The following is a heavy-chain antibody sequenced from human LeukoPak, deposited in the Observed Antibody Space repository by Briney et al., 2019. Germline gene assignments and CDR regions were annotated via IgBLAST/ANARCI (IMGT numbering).Heavy chain of an antibody. CDR1: GYTFTSYG. CDR2: MNPNSGNT. Sequence: ASVKVSCKASGYTFTSYGINWVRQATGQGLEWMGWMNPNSGNTGYAQKFQGRVTITRNTSISTAYMELSSLRSEDTAVYYCARGQQLVDLGLDYYYMDVWGKGTTVTVSS. D-gene: IGHD6-13*01. J-gene: IGHJ6*03. CDR3: ARGQQLVDLGLDYYYMDV. V-gene: IGHV1-8*03.